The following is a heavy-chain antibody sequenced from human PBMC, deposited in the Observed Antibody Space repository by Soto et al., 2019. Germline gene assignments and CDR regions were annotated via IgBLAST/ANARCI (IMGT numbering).Heavy chain of an antibody. CDR2: IYYSGST. J-gene: IGHJ6*02. CDR1: GGSISSYY. Sequence: SETLSLTCTVSGGSISSYYWSWIRQPPGKGLEWIGYIYYSGSTNYNPSLKSRVTISVDTSKNQFSLKLSSVTAADTAVYYCARGEYYDILTGLNYYYYGVDVWGQGTTVTVSS. V-gene: IGHV4-59*01. D-gene: IGHD3-9*01. CDR3: ARGEYYDILTGLNYYYYGVDV.